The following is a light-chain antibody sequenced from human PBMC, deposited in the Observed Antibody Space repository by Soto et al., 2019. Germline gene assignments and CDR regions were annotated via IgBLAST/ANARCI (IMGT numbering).Light chain of an antibody. CDR3: QQCNNWPPIT. J-gene: IGKJ5*01. CDR1: QSVVKC. V-gene: IGKV3-11*01. Sequence: EIVLTQSPATLSLSPVERATLSCRASQSVVKCLAWYQQKPGQAPRLLIYDVSSRAPGIPARFSGSGSGTDFTLTISSLEPEDFGVYYCQQCNNWPPITFGQGTRLEIK. CDR2: DVS.